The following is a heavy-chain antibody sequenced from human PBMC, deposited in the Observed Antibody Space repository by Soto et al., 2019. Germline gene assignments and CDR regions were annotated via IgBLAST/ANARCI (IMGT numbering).Heavy chain of an antibody. D-gene: IGHD2-15*01. V-gene: IGHV3-21*01. Sequence: EVQLVESGGGLVKPGGSLRLSCAASGFNFNSYTINWVRQAPGKRLEWLSSISSSGYIFSTDSVRGRFTISRDNAKNSVYLQRNSLRAEDTAVYFCAMDCSGGSCYPGMDVWGQGTTVTVSS. J-gene: IGHJ6*02. CDR1: GFNFNSYT. CDR3: AMDCSGGSCYPGMDV. CDR2: ISSSGYI.